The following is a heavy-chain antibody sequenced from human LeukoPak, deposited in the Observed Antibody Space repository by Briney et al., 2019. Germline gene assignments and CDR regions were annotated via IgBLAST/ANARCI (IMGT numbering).Heavy chain of an antibody. J-gene: IGHJ4*02. D-gene: IGHD3-3*01. V-gene: IGHV3-7*01. CDR3: ARDFWGAYRVDLFGF. CDR1: GFTFSNYL. CDR2: IKQDGSET. Sequence: GGSLRLSCAASGFTFSNYLMSWVRRAPGKGLEWVANIKQDGSETYYVYSVRGRFTISRDNAQNSLYLQMNSLRAEDTAVYYCARDFWGAYRVDLFGFWGQGILVTVSS.